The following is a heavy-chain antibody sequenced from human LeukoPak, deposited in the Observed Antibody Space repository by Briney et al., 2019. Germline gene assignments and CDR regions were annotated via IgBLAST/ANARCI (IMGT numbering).Heavy chain of an antibody. CDR2: FDPEDGET. J-gene: IGHJ4*02. Sequence: ASVKVSCKVSGYTLTELSMHWVRQAPGKGLEWMGGFDPEDGETIYAQKFQGRVTMTEDTSTDTAYMELSSLRSEDTAVYYCVSLDGSSSPYYFDYWGQGTLVTVSS. CDR3: VSLDGSSSPYYFDY. CDR1: GYTLTELS. D-gene: IGHD6-13*01. V-gene: IGHV1-24*01.